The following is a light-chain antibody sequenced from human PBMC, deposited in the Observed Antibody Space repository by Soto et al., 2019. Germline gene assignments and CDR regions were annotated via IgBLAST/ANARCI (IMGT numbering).Light chain of an antibody. V-gene: IGLV2-14*01. J-gene: IGLJ2*01. CDR1: SSDVGGYNY. CDR2: EVS. CDR3: SSYTSSPTVI. Sequence: QSALAQPASVSASPGQSITISCTGTSSDVGGYNYVSWYQHHPGKAPKLMIYEVSNRPSGVSNSFSGSKSGNTASLTISGLRAEDEADYYCSSYTSSPTVIFGGGTKVTVL.